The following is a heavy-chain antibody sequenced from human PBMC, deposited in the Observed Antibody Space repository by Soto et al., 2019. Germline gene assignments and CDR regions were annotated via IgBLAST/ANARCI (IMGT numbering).Heavy chain of an antibody. CDR1: GGSISSGGYY. D-gene: IGHD6-13*01. CDR2: IYYSVST. CDR3: ARDIGTGYSSSWYSGWFDP. Sequence: QVQLQESGPGLVKPSQTLSLTCTVSGGSISSGGYYWSWIRQHPGKGLEWIGYIYYSVSTYYNPSLKGRVTISVDTSKNQFSLKLSSVTAADTAVYYCARDIGTGYSSSWYSGWFDPWGQGTLVTVSS. J-gene: IGHJ5*02. V-gene: IGHV4-31*03.